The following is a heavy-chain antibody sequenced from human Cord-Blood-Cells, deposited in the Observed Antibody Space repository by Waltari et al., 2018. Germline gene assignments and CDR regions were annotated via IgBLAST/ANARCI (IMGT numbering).Heavy chain of an antibody. CDR2: IFSNDEK. D-gene: IGHD3-3*01. Sequence: QVTLKESGPVLVKPTETLTLTCTVSGFSLSNARMGVSWMRQPTGKALEWLAHIFSNDEKSYSTSLKSRLTISKDTSKSPLILTMTNMDPVDTATYYCARINTYYDFWSGYYYYYYYMDVWGKGTTVTVSS. V-gene: IGHV2-26*01. J-gene: IGHJ6*03. CDR3: ARINTYYDFWSGYYYYYYYMDV. CDR1: GFSLSNARMG.